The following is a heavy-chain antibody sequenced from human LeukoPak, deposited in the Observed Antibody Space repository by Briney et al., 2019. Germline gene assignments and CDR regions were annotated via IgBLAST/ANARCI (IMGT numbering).Heavy chain of an antibody. CDR2: INAGNGNT. Sequence: ASVKVSCKASGYSFTDYAMHWVRQAPGQRPEWMGWINAGNGNTKYSLNFQGRVTITRDTSASTVYMELSSLRSEDTAVYYCARAGYCSRTSCSDAFEIWGQGTKVTVSS. CDR3: ARAGYCSRTSCSDAFEI. V-gene: IGHV1-3*01. D-gene: IGHD2-2*03. CDR1: GYSFTDYA. J-gene: IGHJ3*02.